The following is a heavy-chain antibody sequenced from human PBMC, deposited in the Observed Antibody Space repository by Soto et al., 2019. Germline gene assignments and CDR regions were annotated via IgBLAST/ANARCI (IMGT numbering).Heavy chain of an antibody. CDR1: GGSISSSSYY. J-gene: IGHJ6*03. D-gene: IGHD3-3*01. V-gene: IGHV4-39*01. CDR2: IYYSGST. Sequence: SETLSLTCTVSGGSISSSSYYWGWIRQPPGKGLEWIGSIYYSGSTYYNPSLKSRVTISVDTSKNQFSLKLSSVTAADTAVYYCARLVTDYDFWSGYSHSYYYYYYMDVWGKGTKVTVSS. CDR3: ARLVTDYDFWSGYSHSYYYYYYMDV.